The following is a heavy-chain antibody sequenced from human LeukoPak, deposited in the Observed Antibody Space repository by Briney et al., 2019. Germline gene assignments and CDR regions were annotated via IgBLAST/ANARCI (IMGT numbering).Heavy chain of an antibody. D-gene: IGHD3-9*01. V-gene: IGHV3-21*01. CDR3: AREGLGYFDWRTDY. CDR1: GFTFSSYS. Sequence: GGSLRLSCAASGFTFSSYSMNWVRQAPGKGLEWVSSISSSSSYIYYADSVKGRFTISRDNAKNSLYLQMNSLRAEDTAVYYCAREGLGYFDWRTDYWGQGTLVTVSS. CDR2: ISSSSSYI. J-gene: IGHJ4*02.